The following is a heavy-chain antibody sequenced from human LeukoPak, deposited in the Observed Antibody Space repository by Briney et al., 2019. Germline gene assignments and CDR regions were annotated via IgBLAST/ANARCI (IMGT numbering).Heavy chain of an antibody. CDR2: IYYSGGT. Sequence: SETLSLTCTVSGGSISSYYWSWIRQPPGKRLEWIGHIYYSGGTNYNPSLKSRVTISVDTSKNQFSLKLSSVTAADTAVYYCASRSSIWSGYQDTLYYFDSWGQGTLVTVSS. J-gene: IGHJ4*02. D-gene: IGHD3-3*01. CDR3: ASRSSIWSGYQDTLYYFDS. V-gene: IGHV4-59*01. CDR1: GGSISSYY.